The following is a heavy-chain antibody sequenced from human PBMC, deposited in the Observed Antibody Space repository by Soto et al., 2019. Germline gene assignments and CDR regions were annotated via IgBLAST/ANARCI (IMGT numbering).Heavy chain of an antibody. CDR3: AKRSGYSGTFDY. V-gene: IGHV3-9*01. J-gene: IGHJ4*02. Sequence: GGSLRLSCAASGFTFDDYAMHWVRQAPGKGLEWVSGISWNSGSIGYADSVKGRFTISRDNAKNSLYLQMNSLRAEDTALYYCAKRSGYSGTFDYWGQGTLVTVSS. D-gene: IGHD5-12*01. CDR2: ISWNSGSI. CDR1: GFTFDDYA.